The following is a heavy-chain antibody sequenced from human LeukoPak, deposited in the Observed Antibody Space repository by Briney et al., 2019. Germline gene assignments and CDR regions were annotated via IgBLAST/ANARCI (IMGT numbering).Heavy chain of an antibody. CDR1: GFTFTSSA. D-gene: IGHD5/OR15-5a*01. CDR2: IVVGSGNT. J-gene: IGHJ5*01. CDR3: AALREGSYWFGS. V-gene: IGHV1-58*01. Sequence: TSVKVSCKASGFTFTSSAVQWVRQARGQRLEWIGWIVVGSGNTNYAQKFQERVTITRDMSTSTAYMELSSLRSEDTAVYYCAALREGSYWFGSWGQGTLVTVSS.